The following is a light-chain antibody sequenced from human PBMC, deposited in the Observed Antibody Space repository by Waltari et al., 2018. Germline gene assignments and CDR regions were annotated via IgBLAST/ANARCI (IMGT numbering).Light chain of an antibody. Sequence: SYVLTQPPSVSVAPGETASITCGGDNIGSYSVHWYQQKPGPAPLLIIFYDSDRPSGIPARFSGSNSANTATLTITSVEAGDEARYYCHVWHAHFDPGVFGTGTEVTVL. V-gene: IGLV3-21*04. CDR1: NIGSYS. CDR3: HVWHAHFDPGV. CDR2: YDS. J-gene: IGLJ1*01.